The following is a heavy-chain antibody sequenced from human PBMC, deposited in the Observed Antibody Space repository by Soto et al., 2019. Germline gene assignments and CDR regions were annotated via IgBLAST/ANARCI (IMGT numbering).Heavy chain of an antibody. J-gene: IGHJ6*02. CDR2: IIPFFGPA. CDR3: ARNYHCSRTSGYRYYDYGMDL. Sequence: QVQLVQSGAEVKKPGSSVKVSCKASGGTFSSYAISWVRQAPEQGLEWMGGIIPFFGPAHYAQKFQGRVTIPADECPGTASMELSTLRSEGTAVYYVARNYHCSRTSGYRYYDYGMDLWGQGTTVTVSS. D-gene: IGHD2-2*02. V-gene: IGHV1-69*01. CDR1: GGTFSSYA.